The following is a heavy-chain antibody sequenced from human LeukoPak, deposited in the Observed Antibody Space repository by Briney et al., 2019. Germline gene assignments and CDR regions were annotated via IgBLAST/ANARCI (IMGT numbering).Heavy chain of an antibody. J-gene: IGHJ3*02. CDR3: TLKYDILTGYYHPDDAFDI. Sequence: GGSLRLSCTASGFTFGDYAMSWVRQAPGKGLEWVGFIRSKAYGGTTEYAASVKGRFTISRDDSKSIAYLQTNSLKTEDTAVYYCTLKYDILTGYYHPDDAFDIWGQGTMVTVSS. CDR2: IRSKAYGGTT. CDR1: GFTFGDYA. V-gene: IGHV3-49*04. D-gene: IGHD3-9*01.